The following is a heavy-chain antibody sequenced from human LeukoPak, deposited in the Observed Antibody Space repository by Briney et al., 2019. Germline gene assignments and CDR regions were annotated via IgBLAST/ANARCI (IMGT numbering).Heavy chain of an antibody. CDR2: MNPNSGNT. V-gene: IGHV1-8*02. D-gene: IGHD6-13*01. Sequence: GASVKVSCKASGYTFTSYGISWVRQATGQGLEWMGWMNPNSGNTGYAQKFQGRVTMTRNTSISTAYMELSSLRSEDTAVYYCARVEGRRIAAAGYWGQGTLVTVSS. CDR3: ARVEGRRIAAAGY. J-gene: IGHJ4*02. CDR1: GYTFTSYG.